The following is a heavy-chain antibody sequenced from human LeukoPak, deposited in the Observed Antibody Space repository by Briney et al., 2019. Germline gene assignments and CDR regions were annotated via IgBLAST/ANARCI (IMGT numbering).Heavy chain of an antibody. V-gene: IGHV7-4-1*02. CDR1: GGTFSSYA. CDR3: ARVRAVSGTDWFDP. J-gene: IGHJ5*02. Sequence: ASVKVSCKASGGTFSSYAISWVRQAPGQGLEWMGWINTNTGNPTYAQGFTGRFVFSLDTSVSTAYLQISSLKAEDTAVYYCARVRAVSGTDWFDPWGQGTLVTVSS. CDR2: INTNTGNP. D-gene: IGHD6-19*01.